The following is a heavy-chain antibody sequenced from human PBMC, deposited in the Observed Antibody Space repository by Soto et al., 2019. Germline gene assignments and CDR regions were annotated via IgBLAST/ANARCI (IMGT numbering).Heavy chain of an antibody. CDR3: ARRGYGPGFPYYYGMDV. CDR2: IYYSGST. J-gene: IGHJ6*02. Sequence: PSETLSLTCTVSGGSMSSYYWSWIRQPPGKGLEWIGYIYYSGSTNYNPSLKSRVTMSVDTPKNQFSLKLSSVTAADTAVYYCARRGYGPGFPYYYGMDVWGQGTTVTXSS. CDR1: GGSMSSYY. D-gene: IGHD3-10*01. V-gene: IGHV4-59*01.